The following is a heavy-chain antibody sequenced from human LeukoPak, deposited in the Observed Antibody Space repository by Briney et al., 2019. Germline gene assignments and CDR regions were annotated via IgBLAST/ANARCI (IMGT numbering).Heavy chain of an antibody. CDR1: GGSISSYY. V-gene: IGHV4-4*07. CDR3: ARDLTDYYELDY. J-gene: IGHJ4*02. CDR2: IYTGGST. D-gene: IGHD3-22*01. Sequence: SETLSLTCTVSGGSISSYYWSWIRQPAGKGLEWIGRIYTGGSTNYNPSLKSRVTMSVDTSKNQFSLNLISVTAADTAVYYCARDLTDYYELDYWGQGTLVTVSS.